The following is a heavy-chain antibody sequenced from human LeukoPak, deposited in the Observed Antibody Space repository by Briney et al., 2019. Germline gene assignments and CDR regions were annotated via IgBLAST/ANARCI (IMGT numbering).Heavy chain of an antibody. CDR2: IHPDDSDT. CDR3: ATYDFVNWFVP. CDR1: GYRFTNYW. Sequence: GESLKISCKGSGYRFTNYWIGWVRQIPGKGLEWMGIIHPDDSDTRYSPSFQGQVTISADKSISTAYLQWSSLKASDTAMYYCATYDFVNWFVPWGQGTLVTVSS. J-gene: IGHJ5*02. V-gene: IGHV5-51*01. D-gene: IGHD3-3*01.